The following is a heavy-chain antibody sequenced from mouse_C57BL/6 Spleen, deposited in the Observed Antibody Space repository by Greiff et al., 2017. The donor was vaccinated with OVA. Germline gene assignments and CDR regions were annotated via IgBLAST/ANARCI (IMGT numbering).Heavy chain of an antibody. CDR3: ARPYYGSSYHFDY. V-gene: IGHV1-82*01. J-gene: IGHJ2*01. CDR1: GYAFSSSW. Sequence: VQLQQSGPELVKPGASVKISCKASGYAFSSSWMNWVKQRPGKGLEWIGRIYPGDGDTNYNGKFKGKATLTADKSSSTAYMQLSSLTSEDSAVYFCARPYYGSSYHFDYWGQGTTLTVSS. CDR2: IYPGDGDT. D-gene: IGHD1-1*01.